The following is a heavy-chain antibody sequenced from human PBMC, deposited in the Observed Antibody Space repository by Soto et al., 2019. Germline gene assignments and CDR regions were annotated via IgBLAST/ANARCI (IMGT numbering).Heavy chain of an antibody. CDR3: ARHRIVVVVAASYFDY. CDR1: GGSISSSSYY. V-gene: IGHV4-39*01. J-gene: IGHJ4*02. Sequence: PSETLSLTCTVSGGSISSSSYYWGWIRQPPGKGLEWIGSIYYSGSTYYNPSLKSRVTISVDTSKNQFSLKLSSVTAADTAVYYCARHRIVVVVAASYFDYWGQGTLVTVSS. D-gene: IGHD2-15*01. CDR2: IYYSGST.